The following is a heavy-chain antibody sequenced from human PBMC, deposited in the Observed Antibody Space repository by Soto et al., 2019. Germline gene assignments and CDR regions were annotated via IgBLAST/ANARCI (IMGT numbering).Heavy chain of an antibody. CDR2: ISSSSSTI. CDR1: GFTFSSYS. CDR3: ARDQEITIFGVVILTMDY. V-gene: IGHV3-48*01. D-gene: IGHD3-3*01. J-gene: IGHJ4*02. Sequence: GGSLRLSCAASGFTFSSYSMNWVRQAPGKGLEWVSYISSSSSTIYYADSVKGRFTISRDNAKNSLYLQMNSLRAEDTAVYYCARDQEITIFGVVILTMDYWGQGTLVTVSS.